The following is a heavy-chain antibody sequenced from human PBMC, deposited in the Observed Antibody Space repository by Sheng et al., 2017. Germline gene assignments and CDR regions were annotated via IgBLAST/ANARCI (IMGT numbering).Heavy chain of an antibody. J-gene: IGHJ4*02. V-gene: IGHV3-23*04. CDR1: GFTFSSYG. CDR2: ISGSGGST. Sequence: EVQLVESGGGLVQPGGTLRLSCAASGFTFSSYGMSWVRQAPGKGLEWVSAISGSGGSTYYADSVKGRFTISRDNSKNTLYLQMNSLRAEDTAVYYCAKDRSQHGDLGGYWGQGTLVTVSS. D-gene: IGHD4-17*01. CDR3: AKDRSQHGDLGGY.